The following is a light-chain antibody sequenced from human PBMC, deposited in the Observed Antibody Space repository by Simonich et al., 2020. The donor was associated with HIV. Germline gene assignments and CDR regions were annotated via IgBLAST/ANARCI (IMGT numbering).Light chain of an antibody. CDR3: QQFNSYPYT. Sequence: AIQLTQSPSSLSASVGDRVTHTGRASQGISSALAWYQQKPGKAHKLLIYDASGLQSGVPSRFSGSGSGTDFTLTISSLQPEDFATYYCQQFNSYPYTFGLGTKLEIK. J-gene: IGKJ2*01. CDR2: DAS. V-gene: IGKV1-13*02. CDR1: QGISSA.